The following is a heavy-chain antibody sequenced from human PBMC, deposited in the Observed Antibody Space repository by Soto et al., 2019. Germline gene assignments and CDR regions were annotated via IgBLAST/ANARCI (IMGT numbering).Heavy chain of an antibody. D-gene: IGHD2-15*01. CDR2: INSDGSST. J-gene: IGHJ4*02. V-gene: IGHV3-74*01. CDR3: ARGFYCSGGSCYFDY. Sequence: EVQLVESGGGLVQPGGSLRLSCAASGFTFSSYWMHWVRQAPGKGLVWVSRINSDGSSTSYADSVKGRFTISRDNDKNTLYLQMNSLRAEDTAVYYCARGFYCSGGSCYFDYWGQGTLVTVSS. CDR1: GFTFSSYW.